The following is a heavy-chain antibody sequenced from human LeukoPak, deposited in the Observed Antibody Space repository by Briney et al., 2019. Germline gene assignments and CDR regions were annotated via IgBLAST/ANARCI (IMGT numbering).Heavy chain of an antibody. Sequence: GGSLRLSCAASGFTFSSYGLHWVRQAPGKGLEWVAVIWYDGSNKYYADSVKGRFTISRDNSKNTLYLQMNSLRAEDTAVYYCARDFAYYYYGMDVWGQGTTVTVSS. CDR3: ARDFAYYYYGMDV. J-gene: IGHJ6*02. CDR1: GFTFSSYG. V-gene: IGHV3-33*01. CDR2: IWYDGSNK.